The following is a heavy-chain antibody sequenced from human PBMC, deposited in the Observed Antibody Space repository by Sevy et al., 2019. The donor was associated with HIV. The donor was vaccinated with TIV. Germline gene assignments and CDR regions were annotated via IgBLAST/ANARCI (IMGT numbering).Heavy chain of an antibody. CDR1: GFTFDDYA. V-gene: IGHV3-9*01. CDR2: ISGNSGSI. CDR3: AKDGRYSSSLSPFDY. J-gene: IGHJ4*02. Sequence: GGSLRLSCAASGFTFDDYAMHWVRQAPGKGLEWVSGISGNSGSIGYADSVKGRFTISRDNAKNSLYLQMNSLRAEDTAFYYCAKDGRYSSSLSPFDYWGQGTLVTVSS. D-gene: IGHD6-13*01.